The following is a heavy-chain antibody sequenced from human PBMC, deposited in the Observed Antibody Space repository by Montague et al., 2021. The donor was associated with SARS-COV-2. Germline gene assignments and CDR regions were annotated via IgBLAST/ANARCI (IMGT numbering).Heavy chain of an antibody. CDR1: GGSISSYY. CDR3: ARDLVERSSWGTHYYYGMDV. Sequence: SETLSLTCTVSGGSISSYYWSWIRQPPGKGLEWIGYIYYSGSTNYNPSLKSRVTISVDTSKNQFSLKLSSVTAADTAVYYCARDLVERSSWGTHYYYGMDVWGQGTTVTVSS. D-gene: IGHD6-13*01. J-gene: IGHJ6*02. V-gene: IGHV4-59*01. CDR2: IYYSGST.